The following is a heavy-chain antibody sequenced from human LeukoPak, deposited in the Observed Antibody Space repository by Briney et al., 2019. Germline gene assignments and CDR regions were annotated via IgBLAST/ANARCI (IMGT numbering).Heavy chain of an antibody. CDR3: ARDFHGSGAYYPN. Sequence: ASVKVSCKASGYTFTSYGISWVRQAPGQGLEWMGWINPNSGGTNYAQKFQGRVTMTRDTSISTAYMELSRLRSDDTAVYYCARDFHGSGAYYPNWGQGTLVTVSS. D-gene: IGHD3-10*01. CDR1: GYTFTSYG. V-gene: IGHV1-2*02. CDR2: INPNSGGT. J-gene: IGHJ4*02.